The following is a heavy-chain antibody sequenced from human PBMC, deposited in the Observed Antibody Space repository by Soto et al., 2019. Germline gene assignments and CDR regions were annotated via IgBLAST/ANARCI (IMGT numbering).Heavy chain of an antibody. CDR1: GYTFSNYV. CDR2: IHAGDGNT. V-gene: IGHV1-3*01. D-gene: IGHD2-21*01. Sequence: ASVKVSCKASGYTFSNYVLHCVRQAPGQILEWMGWIHAGDGNTKYSQSLQGRIIITTDTSADTVYMELSSLTSEDTAVYFCAKDLGWIAALDFWGQGTLVTVSS. CDR3: AKDLGWIAALDF. J-gene: IGHJ4*02.